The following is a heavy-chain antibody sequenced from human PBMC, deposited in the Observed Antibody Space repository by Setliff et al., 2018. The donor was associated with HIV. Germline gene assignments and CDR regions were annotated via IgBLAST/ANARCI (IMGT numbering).Heavy chain of an antibody. CDR1: GFTFSRYG. J-gene: IGHJ5*02. CDR3: AKDFLYSSGWYEGWSEP. V-gene: IGHV3-30*02. CDR2: IRFDGSNK. D-gene: IGHD6-19*01. Sequence: PGGSLRLSCAASGFTFSRYGMHWVRQAPGKGLEWVAFIRFDGSNKAYADSVKGQFTISRDNSKNTLYLQMNSLRPEDTALYYCAKDFLYSSGWYEGWSEPWGQGTLVTVSS.